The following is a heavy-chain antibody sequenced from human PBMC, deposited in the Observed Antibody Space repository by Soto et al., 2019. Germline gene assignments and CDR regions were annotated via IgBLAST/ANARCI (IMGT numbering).Heavy chain of an antibody. CDR1: GGSFSEYY. Sequence: SETLCLTCAVYGGSFSEYYWSWIRQPPGKGLEWIGEINHSGSTNYNPSPKSRVTISVDTSKNQFSLKLSSVTAADTAVYYCARQPGRIAVAGTYYYYGMDVWGQGTTVTVSS. D-gene: IGHD6-19*01. CDR3: ARQPGRIAVAGTYYYYGMDV. J-gene: IGHJ6*02. V-gene: IGHV4-34*01. CDR2: INHSGST.